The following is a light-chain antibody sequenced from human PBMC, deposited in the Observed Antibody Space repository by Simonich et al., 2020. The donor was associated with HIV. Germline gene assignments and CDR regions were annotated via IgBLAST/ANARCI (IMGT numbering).Light chain of an antibody. CDR1: QSVSSY. Sequence: EIVLTQSPATLSLSPGERATLSCRASQSVSSYLAWYQQKPGQAPRLLLYDASNRATGIPARCSGSGSGTEFTLTISSMQSEDFAVYYCQQYNTWPPITFGQGTRLEIK. CDR3: QQYNTWPPIT. CDR2: DAS. V-gene: IGKV3-15*01. J-gene: IGKJ5*01.